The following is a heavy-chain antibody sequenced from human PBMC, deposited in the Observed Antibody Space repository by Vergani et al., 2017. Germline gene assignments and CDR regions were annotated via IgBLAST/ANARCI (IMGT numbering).Heavy chain of an antibody. D-gene: IGHD6-25*01. CDR1: GGSISSGDHC. V-gene: IGHV4-31*11. CDR3: ARVDTQVPATSHFYYMDV. J-gene: IGHJ6*03. CDR2: IFYSGTT. Sequence: QVQLQESGPGLVKPSQTLSLTCAVSGGSISSGDHCWTWIRQRPGKGLEWIGYIFYSGTTYGNPSLRSRLTISVDTSQNQFSLKLRSVTAADTAVYYCARVDTQVPATSHFYYMDVWGKGTTVVVSS.